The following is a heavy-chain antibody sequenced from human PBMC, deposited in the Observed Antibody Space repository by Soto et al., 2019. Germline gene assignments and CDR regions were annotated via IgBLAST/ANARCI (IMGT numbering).Heavy chain of an antibody. J-gene: IGHJ4*02. CDR2: THLRGST. D-gene: IGHD6-25*01. Sequence: QVQLQESGPGLVKPSETLSLTCVVSGASIETRLHYWAWIRQPPGKGLEWIGSTHLRGSTYHNPSLQSRVTVSVDTSNNTFSLRLKSLTAADTAVYYCARHAPPGVAAPISYWGQGISVTVSS. V-gene: IGHV4-39*01. CDR3: ARHAPPGVAAPISY. CDR1: GASIETRLHY.